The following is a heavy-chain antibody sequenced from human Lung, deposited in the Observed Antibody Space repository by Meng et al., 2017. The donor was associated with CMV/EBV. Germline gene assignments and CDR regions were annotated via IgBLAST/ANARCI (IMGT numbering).Heavy chain of an antibody. V-gene: IGHV4-30-4*08. Sequence: TLSLXXTVSGGSISSGDYYWSWIRQPPGKGLEWIGYIYYSGSTYYNSSLKSRVTISVDTSKNQFSLKLSSVTAADTAVYYCAKGGIAARPGFLYYYYYGMDVWGQGTTVTVSS. J-gene: IGHJ6*02. CDR2: IYYSGST. CDR3: AKGGIAARPGFLYYYYYGMDV. CDR1: GGSISSGDYY. D-gene: IGHD6-6*01.